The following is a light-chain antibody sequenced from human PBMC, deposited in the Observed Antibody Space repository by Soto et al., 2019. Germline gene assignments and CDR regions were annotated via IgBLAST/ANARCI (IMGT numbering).Light chain of an antibody. CDR2: DAS. CDR1: QSISSK. V-gene: IGKV3-15*01. CDR3: QQYNNWPRT. J-gene: IGKJ1*01. Sequence: EIVMTQSPATLSVSPGERATLSCRASQSISSKLAWYQQKGGQAPGLLIYDASTRATGIPARFSGSGSGTEFTLTITSLQSEDFAVYYCQQYNNWPRTFGQGTKVEIK.